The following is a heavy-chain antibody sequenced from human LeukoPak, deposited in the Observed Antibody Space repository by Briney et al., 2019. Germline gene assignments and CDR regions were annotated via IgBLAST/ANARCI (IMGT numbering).Heavy chain of an antibody. V-gene: IGHV5-51*01. D-gene: IGHD1-7*01. J-gene: IGHJ4*02. Sequence: GESLKISCKGSGYSFTSYWIGWVRQMPGKGLEWMGIIYPGDSDTRYSPSFQGQVTISADKSISAAYLQWNSLKASDTAIYYCARRDNWNSADSWGQGTLVAVSS. CDR1: GYSFTSYW. CDR3: ARRDNWNSADS. CDR2: IYPGDSDT.